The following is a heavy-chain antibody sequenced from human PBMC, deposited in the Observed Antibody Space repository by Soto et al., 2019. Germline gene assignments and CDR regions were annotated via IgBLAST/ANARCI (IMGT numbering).Heavy chain of an antibody. CDR3: ARENYFDY. Sequence: QPGGSLRLSCAASGFTFHNYWMCWVRQTPDKGLEWVANIKPDGSDKYYVDSVKGRFTIFRDNAKNSLYLQMNSLRAEDAAVYYCARENYFDYWGQGTLVTVSS. CDR1: GFTFHNYW. J-gene: IGHJ4*02. V-gene: IGHV3-7*01. CDR2: IKPDGSDK.